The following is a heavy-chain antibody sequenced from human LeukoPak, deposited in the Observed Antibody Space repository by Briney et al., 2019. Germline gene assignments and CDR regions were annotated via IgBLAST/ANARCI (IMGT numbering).Heavy chain of an antibody. Sequence: PGGSLRLSXAASGFTFDDYGMSWVRQAPGKGLEWVSGINWNGGSTDYVDSVKGRFTISRDNAKNSLYLQMNSLRVEDTALYYCARYRGSPGYHYMDVWGKGTTVTVSS. CDR1: GFTFDDYG. CDR3: ARYRGSPGYHYMDV. J-gene: IGHJ6*03. CDR2: INWNGGST. V-gene: IGHV3-20*04. D-gene: IGHD5-12*01.